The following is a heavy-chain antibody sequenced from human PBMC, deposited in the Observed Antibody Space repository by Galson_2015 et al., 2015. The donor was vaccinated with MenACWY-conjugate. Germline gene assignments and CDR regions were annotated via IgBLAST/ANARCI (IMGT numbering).Heavy chain of an antibody. CDR2: VGRGGGST. Sequence: SLRLSCAASGFDFDDYAMSWVRQAPGKGLQWVAGVGRGGGSTYYTDPVRGRFTISRDNSKNTLDLQMDSLRVEDTAVYYCPKVISGARYYFEHWGQGSLVIVAS. V-gene: IGHV3-23*01. CDR3: PKVISGARYYFEH. J-gene: IGHJ4*02. CDR1: GFDFDDYA. D-gene: IGHD3/OR15-3a*01.